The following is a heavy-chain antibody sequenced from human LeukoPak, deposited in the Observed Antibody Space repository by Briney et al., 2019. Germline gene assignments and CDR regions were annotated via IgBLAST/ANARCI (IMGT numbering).Heavy chain of an antibody. CDR2: ISSSCSTI. CDR3: ARSKYYSAFDI. Sequence: PGGSLRLSCAASGFTFSSYGMSWIRQAPGHRQEWVSYISSSCSTIYYADSVKGRFTISRDNAKNSLYLQMNSLRAEDTAVYYCARSKYYSAFDIGGQGTMVTVSS. V-gene: IGHV3-48*04. CDR1: GFTFSSYG. D-gene: IGHD3-10*01. J-gene: IGHJ3*02.